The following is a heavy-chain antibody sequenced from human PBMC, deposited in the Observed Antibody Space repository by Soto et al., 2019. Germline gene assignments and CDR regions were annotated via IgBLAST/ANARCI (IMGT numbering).Heavy chain of an antibody. CDR2: ISYDGSNK. V-gene: IGHV3-30-3*01. D-gene: IGHD3-10*01. CDR3: ARDGLYYYGSGSYYPASYFDY. J-gene: IGHJ4*02. CDR1: GFTFSSYA. Sequence: GGSLRLSCAASGFTFSSYAMHWVRQAPGKGLEWVAVISYDGSNKYYADSVKGRFTISRDNSKNTLYLQMNSLRAEDTAVYYCARDGLYYYGSGSYYPASYFDYWGQGTLVTVSS.